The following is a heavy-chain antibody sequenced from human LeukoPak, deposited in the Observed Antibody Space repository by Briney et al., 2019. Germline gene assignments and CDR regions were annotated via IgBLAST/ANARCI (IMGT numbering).Heavy chain of an antibody. CDR1: GGSFSGYY. J-gene: IGHJ4*02. D-gene: IGHD5-24*01. V-gene: IGHV4-34*01. CDR2: MHYSGAT. CDR3: ARGNLDGFYFDF. Sequence: SETLSLTCAVSGGSFSGYYWSWIRQPPGKGLEWIGEMHYSGATNYDPTLKSRVTISADTSKNQFSLKLTSVSAADTAVYFCARGNLDGFYFDFWGRGTLVTVSS.